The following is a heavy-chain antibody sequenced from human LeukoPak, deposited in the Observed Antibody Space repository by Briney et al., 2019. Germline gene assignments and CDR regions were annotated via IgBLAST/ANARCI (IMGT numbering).Heavy chain of an antibody. Sequence: PGGSLRLSCAASGFSFSSYAMHWVRQAPGKGLEWVAVIAFDGSEEYYADSVKGRFTISRDSSKNTLFLQMNSLRAEDTAVYYCARGDVVVPAAILFDYWGQGTLVTVSS. CDR3: ARGDVVVPAAILFDY. J-gene: IGHJ4*02. V-gene: IGHV3-30-3*01. CDR2: IAFDGSEE. D-gene: IGHD2-2*01. CDR1: GFSFSSYA.